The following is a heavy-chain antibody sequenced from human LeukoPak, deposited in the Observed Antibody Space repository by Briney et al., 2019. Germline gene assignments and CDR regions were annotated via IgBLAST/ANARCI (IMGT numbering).Heavy chain of an antibody. CDR1: GFTFSSYW. CDR2: ISSRSSTI. V-gene: IGHV3-48*01. CDR3: ARGVRGDWSSDI. Sequence: GGSLRLSCAASGFTFSSYWMCWVRQAPGKGLEWVSYISSRSSTIYYADSVKGRFTISRDNAKNSLYLQLNSLRAEDTAVYYCARGVRGDWSSDIWGQGTRVTVSS. J-gene: IGHJ3*02. D-gene: IGHD3-16*01.